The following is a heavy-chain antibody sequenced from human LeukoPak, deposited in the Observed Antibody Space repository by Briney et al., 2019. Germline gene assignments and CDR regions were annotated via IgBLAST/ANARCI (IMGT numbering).Heavy chain of an antibody. CDR1: GGSISSYY. D-gene: IGHD6-19*01. CDR2: IYYSGST. CDR3: ARVRYSSGWYIVDY. V-gene: IGHV4-59*01. Sequence: PSETLSLTCTVSGGSISSYYWSWIRQPPGKGLEWIGYIYYSGSTNCNPSLKSRVTISVDTSKNQFSLKLSSVTAADTAVYYCARVRYSSGWYIVDYWGQGTLVTVSS. J-gene: IGHJ4*02.